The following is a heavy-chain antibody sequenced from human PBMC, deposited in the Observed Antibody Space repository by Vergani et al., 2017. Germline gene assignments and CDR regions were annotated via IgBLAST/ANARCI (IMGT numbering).Heavy chain of an antibody. CDR2: IYYSGST. CDR1: GGSISRNDYY. D-gene: IGHD6-13*01. J-gene: IGHJ4*02. V-gene: IGHV4-30-4*08. Sequence: QVQLQESGPGLVKPSQTLSLTCSVSGGSISRNDYYWTWIRQPPGKGLEWLGYIYYSGSTYYTTSLKSRLTMSVDTSKNQFYLELSSVTASDTAMYYCASKPTGTTWYSVKYYFDFWGQGTLVAVSS. CDR3: ASKPTGTTWYSVKYYFDF.